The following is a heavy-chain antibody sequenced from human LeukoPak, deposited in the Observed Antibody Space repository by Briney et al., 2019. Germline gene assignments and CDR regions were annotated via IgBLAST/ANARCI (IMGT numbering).Heavy chain of an antibody. V-gene: IGHV1-2*02. CDR3: ARGEPPYGSGSYYVEGFDY. CDR1: GYTFTGYY. D-gene: IGHD3-10*01. J-gene: IGHJ4*02. Sequence: ASVKVSCKASGYTFTGYYVHWVRQAPGQGLEWMGWINPNSGGTNYAQKFQGRVTMTRDTSISTAYMELSRLRSDDTAVYYCARGEPPYGSGSYYVEGFDYWGQGTLVTVSS. CDR2: INPNSGGT.